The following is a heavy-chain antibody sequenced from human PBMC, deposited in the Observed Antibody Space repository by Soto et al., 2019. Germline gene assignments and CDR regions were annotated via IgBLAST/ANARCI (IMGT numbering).Heavy chain of an antibody. CDR3: ASGQFFSSSCSYLDH. Sequence: QVQLQESGPGLVKPSQTLSLTCTVSGGSINSGGSYWSWIRQSPGKGLAWIGYIYYSGTTYYNPSLQSRVSSTLDTSKNQSPLNLSSSTPATTAIYYCASGQFFSSSCSYLDHWGRGTLVTVSS. CDR2: IYYSGTT. J-gene: IGHJ2*01. CDR1: GGSINSGGSY. V-gene: IGHV4-31*03. D-gene: IGHD2-2*01.